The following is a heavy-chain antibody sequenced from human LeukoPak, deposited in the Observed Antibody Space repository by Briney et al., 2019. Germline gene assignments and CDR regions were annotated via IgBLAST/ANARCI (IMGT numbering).Heavy chain of an antibody. V-gene: IGHV4-38-2*02. CDR2: VCHSSST. J-gene: IGHJ4*02. CDR3: ARGAPRYYGSGSDYRFDY. Sequence: SETLSLTCTVSGYSISSCYYWGWSRQPPGEGLGLVLSVCHSSSTNYNPSLNGRVTISVDTSKNQFSLKLSYVTAPETAVNYWARGAPRYYGSGSDYRFDYWGQGTLVTVSS. D-gene: IGHD3-10*01. CDR1: GYSISSCYY.